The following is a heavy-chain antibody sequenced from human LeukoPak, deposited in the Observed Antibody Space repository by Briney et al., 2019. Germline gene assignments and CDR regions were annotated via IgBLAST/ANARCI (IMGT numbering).Heavy chain of an antibody. CDR2: IGTAGDT. V-gene: IGHV3-13*01. Sequence: GGSLRLSCAASGFTFSSYDMHWVRQATGKGLEWVSAIGTAGDTYYPGSVKGRFTISRENAKNSLYLQMNSLRAEDTAVYHCARDIRRPGCSGGSCYEYHYGMDVWGQGTTVTVSS. CDR3: ARDIRRPGCSGGSCYEYHYGMDV. D-gene: IGHD2-15*01. J-gene: IGHJ6*02. CDR1: GFTFSSYD.